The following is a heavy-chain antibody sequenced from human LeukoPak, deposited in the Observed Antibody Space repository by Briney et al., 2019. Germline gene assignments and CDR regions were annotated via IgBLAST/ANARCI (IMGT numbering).Heavy chain of an antibody. CDR3: ARGREVPGSGYYPPMDV. J-gene: IGHJ6*03. D-gene: IGHD3-3*01. CDR2: ISSSSSYI. Sequence: PGGSMRLSCAASGFTFSSYSMNWVRQAPGKGLEWVSSISSSSSYIYYADSVKGRFTISRDNAKNSLYLQMNSLRAEDTAVYYCARGREVPGSGYYPPMDVWGKGTTVTVSS. CDR1: GFTFSSYS. V-gene: IGHV3-21*01.